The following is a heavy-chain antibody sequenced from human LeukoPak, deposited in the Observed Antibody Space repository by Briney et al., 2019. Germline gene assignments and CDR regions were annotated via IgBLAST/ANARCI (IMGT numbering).Heavy chain of an antibody. D-gene: IGHD6-19*01. V-gene: IGHV3-13*01. CDR3: ARGRGEQWLDAFEY. CDR1: GFTFSNYD. CDR2: IAVTGET. Sequence: SGGSLGLSCAASGFTFSNYDMHRVRQAPGKGLEWVSVIAVTGETQYSGSVKGRFTLARENDKNSLYLQMNSLRAEDTAVYYCARGRGEQWLDAFEYWGQGTPVTVSS. J-gene: IGHJ4*02.